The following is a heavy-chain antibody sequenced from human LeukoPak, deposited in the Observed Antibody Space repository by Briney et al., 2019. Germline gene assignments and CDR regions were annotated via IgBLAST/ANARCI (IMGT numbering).Heavy chain of an antibody. CDR2: IRYDGSNK. D-gene: IGHD3-22*01. J-gene: IGHJ4*02. Sequence: PGGSLRLSCAASGFTFSRYAMHWVRQAPGKGLEWVAFIRYDGSNKYYADSVKGRFTISRDNAKNSLYLQMNSLRAEDTALYYCAKDYDSSGYYPDYWGQGTLVTVPS. V-gene: IGHV3-30*02. CDR1: GFTFSRYA. CDR3: AKDYDSSGYYPDY.